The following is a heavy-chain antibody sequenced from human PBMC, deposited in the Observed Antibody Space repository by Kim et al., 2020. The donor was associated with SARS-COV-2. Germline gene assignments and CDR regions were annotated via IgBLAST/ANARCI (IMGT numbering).Heavy chain of an antibody. CDR1: GGSISSSSYY. Sequence: SETLSLTCTVSGGSISSSSYYWGWIRQPPGKELEWIGSIYYSGSTYYNPSLKSRVTISVDTSKNQFSLKLSSVTAADTAVYYCARDRQLGPGWFDPWGQGTLVTVSS. J-gene: IGHJ5*02. CDR2: IYYSGST. V-gene: IGHV4-39*07. D-gene: IGHD6-13*01. CDR3: ARDRQLGPGWFDP.